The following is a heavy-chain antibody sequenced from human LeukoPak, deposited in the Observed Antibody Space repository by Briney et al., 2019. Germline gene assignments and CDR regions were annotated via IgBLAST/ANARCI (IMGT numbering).Heavy chain of an antibody. Sequence: SETLSLTCAVYGGSFSGYYWSWIRQPPGKGLEWIGEINHSGSTNYNPSLKSRVTISVDTSKNQFSLKLSSVTAADTAVYYCARHDFLELSYWGQGTLVTVSS. D-gene: IGHD1-7*01. V-gene: IGHV4-34*01. J-gene: IGHJ4*02. CDR3: ARHDFLELSY. CDR1: GGSFSGYY. CDR2: INHSGST.